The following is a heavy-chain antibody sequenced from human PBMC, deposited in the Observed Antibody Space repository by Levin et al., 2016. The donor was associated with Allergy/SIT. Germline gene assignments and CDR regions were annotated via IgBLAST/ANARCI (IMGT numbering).Heavy chain of an antibody. J-gene: IGHJ3*01. D-gene: IGHD2-21*01. CDR2: IYYTGST. Sequence: SETLSLTCTVSGDSITSGDYYWSWIRQSPGKGLEWIGYIYYTGSTHYNPSLRSRLTMSVDTSKNQFSLKLTSVTAADTAVYYCATIPVATDGFDVWGPGTMVTVSS. CDR3: ATIPVATDGFDV. V-gene: IGHV4-30-4*01. CDR1: GDSITSGDYY.